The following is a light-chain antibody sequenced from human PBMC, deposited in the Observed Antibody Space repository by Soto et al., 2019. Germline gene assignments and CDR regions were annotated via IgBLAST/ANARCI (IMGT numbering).Light chain of an antibody. J-gene: IGKJ3*01. CDR3: QHYENTPPSVT. V-gene: IGKV3-20*01. CDR2: GAS. Sequence: EIVMTQSPATLSVSPGERAPLSCRASQSISSNLAWYQQKPGQAPRLLIYGASSRATGIPDRFSGSGSGTDFTLTINGLEPEDFAVYYCQHYENTPPSVTFGPGTKVDIK. CDR1: QSISSN.